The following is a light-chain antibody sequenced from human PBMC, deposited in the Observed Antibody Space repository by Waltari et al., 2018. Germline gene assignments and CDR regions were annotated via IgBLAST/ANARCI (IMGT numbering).Light chain of an antibody. V-gene: IGLV1-51*02. CDR1: TSNIGNHY. CDR2: ETK. Sequence: VLTQPPSVSAAPGQHVTISCSGSTSNIGNHYVSLYQQLPGTAPKVIIYETKKRPSGIPDRFSGSKSGASATLGITGLQTGDEADYYCGTWDSSLSANVFGTGTKVTVL. CDR3: GTWDSSLSANV. J-gene: IGLJ1*01.